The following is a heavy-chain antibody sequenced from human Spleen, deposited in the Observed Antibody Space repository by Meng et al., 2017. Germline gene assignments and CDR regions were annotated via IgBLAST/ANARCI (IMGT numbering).Heavy chain of an antibody. Sequence: SVKVSCKALGGIFSNYVIGWVRQAPGQGLEWMGGINAVFGTTNYAQKFQGRVTITTDESTNTVYMELTSLTTEETAVYFCARKAGNCISTTCYSLDYWGQGTLVTVSS. J-gene: IGHJ4*02. D-gene: IGHD2-2*01. V-gene: IGHV1-69*05. CDR3: ARKAGNCISTTCYSLDY. CDR1: GGIFSNYV. CDR2: INAVFGTT.